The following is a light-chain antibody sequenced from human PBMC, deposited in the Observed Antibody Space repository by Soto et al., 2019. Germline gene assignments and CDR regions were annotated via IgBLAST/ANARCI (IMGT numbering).Light chain of an antibody. CDR2: FAS. CDR3: QQYSKWPLT. Sequence: EIVTTQSPATLSVSPGEKATLSCRASQSVNNNLAWYQQKPGQAPRLLIYFASTRATGIPARFSGSGSGTEFSLTISSLQSEDFAVYYCQQYSKWPLTFGGGTKVETK. J-gene: IGKJ4*01. V-gene: IGKV3-15*01. CDR1: QSVNNN.